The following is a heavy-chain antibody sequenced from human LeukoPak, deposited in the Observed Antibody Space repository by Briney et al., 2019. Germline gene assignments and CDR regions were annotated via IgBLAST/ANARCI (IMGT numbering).Heavy chain of an antibody. D-gene: IGHD2-2*02. J-gene: IGHJ4*02. CDR1: GYTFTNYA. CDR2: INAGNGNT. CDR3: ARGIIPHFDY. V-gene: IGHV1-3*03. Sequence: ASVKVSCKASGYTFTNYAIHWVRQAPGQRLEWMGWINAGNGNTKYSQEFQGRVTISRDTSASTVYMELSSLRSEDTAVYYCARGIIPHFDYWGQGTLVTVSS.